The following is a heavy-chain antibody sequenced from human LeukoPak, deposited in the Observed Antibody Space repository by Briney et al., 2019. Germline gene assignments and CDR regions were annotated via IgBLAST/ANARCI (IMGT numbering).Heavy chain of an antibody. Sequence: PGGSLRLSCAASGFTFSSYSMNWVRQAPGKGLEWVSSISSSSSYIYYADSVKGRFTISRDNAKNSLYLQMNSLRAEDTAVYYCARGPPGYSYGDYWGQGTLVTVSS. V-gene: IGHV3-21*01. CDR3: ARGPPGYSYGDY. D-gene: IGHD5-18*01. CDR2: ISSSSSYI. CDR1: GFTFSSYS. J-gene: IGHJ4*02.